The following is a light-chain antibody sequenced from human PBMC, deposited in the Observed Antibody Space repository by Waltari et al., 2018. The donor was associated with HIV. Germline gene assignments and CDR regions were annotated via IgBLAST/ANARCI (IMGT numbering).Light chain of an antibody. CDR3: HQYNKWPRGT. Sequence: VMTQSPATPSVSPGGRATLSCRASQSVGSYLAWYQQKPGQAPRLLIYGASTRATGIPTRFSGSGSGTEFTLTISSLQSEDFAVYYCHQYNKWPRGTFGGGTKVEV. CDR1: QSVGSY. V-gene: IGKV3-15*01. J-gene: IGKJ4*01. CDR2: GAS.